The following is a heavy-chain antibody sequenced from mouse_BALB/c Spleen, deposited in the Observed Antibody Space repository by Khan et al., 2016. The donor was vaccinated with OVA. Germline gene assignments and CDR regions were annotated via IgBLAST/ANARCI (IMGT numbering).Heavy chain of an antibody. J-gene: IGHJ4*01. CDR1: GFTFSDAW. D-gene: IGHD1-1*01. CDR2: IRSKAINHAT. V-gene: IGHV6-6*01. CDR3: THNYVRNYYSMDY. Sequence: EVQLQESGGGLVQPGGSMKLSCAASGFTFSDAWMYWVRQSPERGLEWVAEIRSKAINHATYYAESVRGRFTISRDDSKSSVYLQMTNLRPEDTCIYYCTHNYVRNYYSMDYWGQGTSVTVSS.